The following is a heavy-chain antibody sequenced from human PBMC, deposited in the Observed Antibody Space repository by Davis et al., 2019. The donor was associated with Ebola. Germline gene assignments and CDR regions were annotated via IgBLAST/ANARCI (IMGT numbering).Heavy chain of an antibody. CDR2: IRYDGSNK. J-gene: IGHJ4*02. Sequence: PGGSLRLSCAASGFTFSSYGMHWVRQAPGKGLEWVAFIRYDGSNKYYADSVKGRFTISRDNSKNTLYLQMNSLRAEDTAVYYCAKGEVEQTSLTAIDYWGQGTLVTVSS. V-gene: IGHV3-30*02. CDR1: GFTFSSYG. CDR3: AKGEVEQTSLTAIDY.